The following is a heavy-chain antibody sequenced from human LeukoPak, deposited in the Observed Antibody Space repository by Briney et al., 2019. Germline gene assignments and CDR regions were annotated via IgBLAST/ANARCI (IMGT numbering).Heavy chain of an antibody. CDR1: GFTFSNYA. J-gene: IGHJ4*02. D-gene: IGHD3-9*01. CDR2: ILGSGGST. V-gene: IGHV3-23*01. CDR3: AKWGDYDVLTGYYVPDY. Sequence: PGASLRLSCAASGFTFSNYAMSWVRQAPGKGLEWVSAILGSGGSTYYADSVKGRFTVSRDNSKSTLYLQMNSLRAEDTALYYCAKWGDYDVLTGYYVPDYWGQGTLVTDSS.